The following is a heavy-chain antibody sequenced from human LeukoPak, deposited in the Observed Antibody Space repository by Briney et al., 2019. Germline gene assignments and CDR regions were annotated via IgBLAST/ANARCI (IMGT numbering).Heavy chain of an antibody. CDR1: GFTFSSYW. V-gene: IGHV3-7*03. J-gene: IGHJ6*02. CDR2: INHNGNVN. CDR3: ARGGGLDV. Sequence: PGGFLRLSCTGSGFTFSSYWMNWARQAPGKGLEWVASINHNGNVNYYVDSVKGRFTISRDNAKNSLYLQMSNLRAEDTAVYFCARGGGLDVWGQGATVTVSS. D-gene: IGHD3-16*01.